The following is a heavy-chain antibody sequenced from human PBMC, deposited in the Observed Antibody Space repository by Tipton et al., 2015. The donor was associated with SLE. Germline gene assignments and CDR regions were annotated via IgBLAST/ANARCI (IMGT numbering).Heavy chain of an antibody. CDR2: IFPAGGT. CDR1: GGSVSSGRYY. CDR3: ATTGSYEVWSNYYLDY. J-gene: IGHJ4*02. D-gene: IGHD3-3*01. Sequence: TLSLTCTVSGGSVSSGRYYWSWIRQPAGKGLEWIGRIFPAGGTNYNPSRKSRVTISVDTSKNQVSLKMGSVTAADTAVYYCATTGSYEVWSNYYLDYWGQGTLVTVSS. V-gene: IGHV4-61*02.